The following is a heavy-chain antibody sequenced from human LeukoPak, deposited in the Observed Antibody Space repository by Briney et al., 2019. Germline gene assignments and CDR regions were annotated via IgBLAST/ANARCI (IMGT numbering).Heavy chain of an antibody. J-gene: IGHJ4*02. Sequence: GGSLRLSCAASGFTFSSYAMSWVRQAPGKGLEWVSAISGSGGSTYYADSVKGRSTISRDNSKNTLYLQMNSLKTEDTAVYYCVTDSYTVVTPGVGCWGQGALVTVSS. CDR3: VTDSYTVVTPGVGC. V-gene: IGHV3-23*01. CDR2: ISGSGGST. D-gene: IGHD4-23*01. CDR1: GFTFSSYA.